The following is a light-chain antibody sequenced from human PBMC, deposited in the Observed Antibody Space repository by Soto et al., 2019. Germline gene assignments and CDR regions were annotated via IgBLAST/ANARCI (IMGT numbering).Light chain of an antibody. CDR1: QDINKW. J-gene: IGKJ4*01. CDR3: QQCKSFPLT. CDR2: TAS. V-gene: IGKV1-12*01. Sequence: DIQMTQSPSSVSASVGDRVTITCRASQDINKWLAWYQQKPGLAPNLVIYTASRLHGGGPSRFSGSASGTAFTLTISSLQPEDVATYYCQQCKSFPLTFGGGTKVEI.